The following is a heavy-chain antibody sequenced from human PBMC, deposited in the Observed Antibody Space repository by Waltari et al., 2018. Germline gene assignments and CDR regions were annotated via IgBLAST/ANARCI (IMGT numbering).Heavy chain of an antibody. Sequence: QVQLQESGPGLVKPSETLSLTCSVSGYSITSGSYWGWMRQPPGKGLEWIGSIFSGSTHYNPSLKSRVTISVDMSKNQFSLRLNSVTAADTAVYYCASPEYYYDTSGYFYWGQGILVTVSS. J-gene: IGHJ4*02. D-gene: IGHD3-22*01. V-gene: IGHV4-38-2*01. CDR3: ASPEYYYDTSGYFY. CDR1: GYSITSGSY. CDR2: IFSGST.